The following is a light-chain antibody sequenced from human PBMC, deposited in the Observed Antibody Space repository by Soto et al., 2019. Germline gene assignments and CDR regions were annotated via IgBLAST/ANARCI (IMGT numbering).Light chain of an antibody. CDR2: AAS. V-gene: IGKV1-39*01. CDR1: QSISSY. J-gene: IGKJ4*01. Sequence: DIQMTQSPSSLSASVGDRVTITCRASQSISSYLNWYQQKPGKAPKLLIYAASSLQSGVPSRFSGSGSGTAITLTIISLQPEDFATYYCQQSYSTPPTTFGGGTKVEIK. CDR3: QQSYSTPPTT.